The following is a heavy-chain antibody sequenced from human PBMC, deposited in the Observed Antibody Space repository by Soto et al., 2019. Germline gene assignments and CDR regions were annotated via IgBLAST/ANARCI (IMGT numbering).Heavy chain of an antibody. V-gene: IGHV3-30-3*01. D-gene: IGHD2-8*01. CDR3: AREYGGYFDY. J-gene: IGHJ4*02. Sequence: QVQLVESGGGVVQPGRSLRLSCAASGFTFSSYAMHWVRQAPGKGLERVAVISYDGSNKYYADSVKGRFTIARDNSKNTLYLQMNSLRAEDTAVYYCAREYGGYFDYCGQGTLVTVSS. CDR2: ISYDGSNK. CDR1: GFTFSSYA.